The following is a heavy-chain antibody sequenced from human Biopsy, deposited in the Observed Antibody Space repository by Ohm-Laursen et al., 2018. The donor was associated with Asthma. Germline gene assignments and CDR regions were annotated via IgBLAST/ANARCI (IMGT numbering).Heavy chain of an antibody. V-gene: IGHV4-39*02. J-gene: IGHJ2*01. D-gene: IGHD6-6*01. Sequence: SDTLSLTCIVSGDAMSTSGSYWGWIRQSPGKGLEWIGGIYYCGRTYCNPSLESRDPISADTSKNHFSLKVPPGAAADTAVYYCARAVSSSSYWYFDLWGRGDLVTVSS. CDR2: IYYCGRT. CDR1: GDAMSTSGSY. CDR3: ARAVSSSSYWYFDL.